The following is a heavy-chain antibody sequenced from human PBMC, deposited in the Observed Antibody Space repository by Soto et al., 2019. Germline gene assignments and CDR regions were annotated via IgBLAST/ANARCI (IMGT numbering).Heavy chain of an antibody. CDR2: ISYDGSNK. Sequence: QVPLVESGGGVVQPGRSLRLSCAASGFTFTPYGMHWVRQAPGKGLEWVAVISYDGSNKYYADSVKGRFTISRDNSKNTLYLQMNSLRAEDTALYYCAKGARVVAASPTDYWGQGTLVAVSS. V-gene: IGHV3-30*18. J-gene: IGHJ4*02. CDR3: AKGARVVAASPTDY. D-gene: IGHD2-15*01. CDR1: GFTFTPYG.